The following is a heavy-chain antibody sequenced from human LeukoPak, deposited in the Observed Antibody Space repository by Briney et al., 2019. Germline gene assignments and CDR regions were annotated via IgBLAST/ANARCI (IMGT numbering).Heavy chain of an antibody. D-gene: IGHD4-23*01. CDR2: IWYDGSNK. Sequence: GGSLRLSCAASGFTFSSYAMHWVRQAPGKGLEWVAVIWYDGSNKYYADSVKGRFTISRDNSKNTLYLQMNSLRAEDTAVYYCAREVGTTVVTSDAFDIWGQGTMVTVSS. V-gene: IGHV3-33*01. J-gene: IGHJ3*02. CDR1: GFTFSSYA. CDR3: AREVGTTVVTSDAFDI.